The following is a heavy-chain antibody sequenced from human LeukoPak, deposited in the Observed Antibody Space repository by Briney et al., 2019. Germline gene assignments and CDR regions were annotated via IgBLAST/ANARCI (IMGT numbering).Heavy chain of an antibody. D-gene: IGHD2-15*01. CDR1: GSSFTSYW. V-gene: IGHV5-10-1*01. Sequence: GESLKISCKGSGSSFTSYWISWVRQMPGKGLERMGRIDPSDSYTNYSPSFQGHVTISADKSISTAYLQWSSLKASDTAMYYCARQGGGSSDFDYWGQGTLVTVSS. J-gene: IGHJ4*02. CDR2: IDPSDSYT. CDR3: ARQGGGSSDFDY.